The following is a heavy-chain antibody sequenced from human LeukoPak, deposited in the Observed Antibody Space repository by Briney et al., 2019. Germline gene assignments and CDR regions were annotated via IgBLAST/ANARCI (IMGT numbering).Heavy chain of an antibody. CDR2: IIPIFGTA. CDR3: ARDPYYYDSSGYYI. V-gene: IGHV1-69*05. CDR1: GGTFISYA. Sequence: SVKVSCKASGGTFISYAISWVRQAPGQGLEWMGGIIPIFGTANYAQKFQGRVTITTDESTSTAYMELSSLRSEDTAVYYCARDPYYYDSSGYYIWGQGTLVTVSS. D-gene: IGHD3-22*01. J-gene: IGHJ4*02.